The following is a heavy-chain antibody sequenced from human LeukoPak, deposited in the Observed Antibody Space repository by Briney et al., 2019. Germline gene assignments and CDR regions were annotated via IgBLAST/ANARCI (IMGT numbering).Heavy chain of an antibody. CDR1: GASVTRGGFY. Sequence: SETLSLTCSVSGASVTRGGFYWGWLRQPPGKEPEWIATVYYTGSAYYNPSLKSRVTISIDTSKNQFSLRLTSVTATDTAIYHCARHSGSGSLSRPFDPWGEGTLVTVS. D-gene: IGHD3-10*01. CDR3: ARHSGSGSLSRPFDP. J-gene: IGHJ5*02. V-gene: IGHV4-39*01. CDR2: VYYTGSA.